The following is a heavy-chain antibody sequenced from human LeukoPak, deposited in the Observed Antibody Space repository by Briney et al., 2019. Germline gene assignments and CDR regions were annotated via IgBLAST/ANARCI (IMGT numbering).Heavy chain of an antibody. CDR1: GGTFSSYA. Sequence: GASVKVSCKASGGTFSSYAISWVRQAPGQGLEWMGGIIPIFGTANYAQKFQGRVTITADESTSTAYMELNSLRAEDTAVYYCARDPIRGDRYNFDFWGQGTLVTVST. CDR2: IIPIFGTA. D-gene: IGHD3-16*02. CDR3: ARDPIRGDRYNFDF. J-gene: IGHJ4*02. V-gene: IGHV1-69*13.